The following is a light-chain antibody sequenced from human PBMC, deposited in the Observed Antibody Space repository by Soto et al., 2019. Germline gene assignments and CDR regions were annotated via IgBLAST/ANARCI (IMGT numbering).Light chain of an antibody. CDR3: QHLWT. J-gene: IGKJ1*01. V-gene: IGKV1-5*03. Sequence: DNKMTQSPSTLSASVGDRVTITCRASQSISSWLAWYQQKPGKAPKLLIYKASSLESGVPSRFSGSGSGTEFTLTISSLQPDDFATYYCQHLWTFGQGTKVGIK. CDR1: QSISSW. CDR2: KAS.